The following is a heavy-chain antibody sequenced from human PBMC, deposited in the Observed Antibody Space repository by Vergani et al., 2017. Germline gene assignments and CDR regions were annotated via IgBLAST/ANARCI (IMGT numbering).Heavy chain of an antibody. CDR2: INHSGST. CDR3: ARGPLLGFGELGLSSWFDP. D-gene: IGHD3-10*01. J-gene: IGHJ5*02. V-gene: IGHV4-34*01. CDR1: GGYFSGYY. Sequence: QVQLQQWGAGLLKPSETLSLTCAVYGGYFSGYYWSWIRKPPGKGLEWIGEINHSGSTNYNPSLKRRVTISVDTSKNQFCLKLSSVPAADTAVYYCARGPLLGFGELGLSSWFDPWGQGTLVTVSS.